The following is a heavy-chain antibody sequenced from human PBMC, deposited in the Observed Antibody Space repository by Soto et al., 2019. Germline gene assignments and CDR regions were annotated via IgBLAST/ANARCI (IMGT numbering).Heavy chain of an antibody. D-gene: IGHD2-15*01. CDR3: AKDLDIVVVVAALDV. V-gene: IGHV3-23*01. CDR1: GFTFSSYS. J-gene: IGHJ6*04. Sequence: AGGSLRLSCAAPGFTFSSYSMGWGRPAPGKGLEWVSAISGSGGSTYYADSVKGRFTISRDNSKNTLYLQMSSLRAEDTAVYYCAKDLDIVVVVAALDVWGKGTTVTVSS. CDR2: ISGSGGST.